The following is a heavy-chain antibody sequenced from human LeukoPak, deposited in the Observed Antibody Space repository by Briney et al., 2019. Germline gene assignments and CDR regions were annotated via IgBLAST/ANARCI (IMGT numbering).Heavy chain of an antibody. D-gene: IGHD6-13*01. CDR3: ARDPCGYSSSCQTPTFDY. J-gene: IGHJ4*02. CDR2: ISSSSSYI. CDR1: GFTFSSYS. Sequence: GGSLRLSCAASGFTFSSYSMNWVRQAPGKGLEWVSSISSSSSYIYYADSVKGRFTISRDNAKNSLNLQMNSLRAEDTAVYYCARDPCGYSSSCQTPTFDYWGQGTLVTVSS. V-gene: IGHV3-21*01.